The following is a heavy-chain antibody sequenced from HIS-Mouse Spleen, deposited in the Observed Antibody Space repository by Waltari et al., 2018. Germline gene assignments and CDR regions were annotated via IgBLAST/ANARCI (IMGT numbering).Heavy chain of an antibody. Sequence: QLQLQESGPGLVKPSETLSLTCTVSGASISTSSYYWGWMLPPPGKGLEWIGSIYYSGSTYYNPSLKSRVTISVDTSKNQFSLKLSSVTAADTAVYYCARLSFTSSSWYIDYWGQGTLVTVSS. CDR3: ARLSFTSSSWYIDY. D-gene: IGHD6-13*01. CDR1: GASISTSSYY. CDR2: IYYSGST. V-gene: IGHV4-39*01. J-gene: IGHJ4*02.